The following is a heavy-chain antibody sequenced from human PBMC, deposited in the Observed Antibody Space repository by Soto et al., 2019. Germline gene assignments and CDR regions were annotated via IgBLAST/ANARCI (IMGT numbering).Heavy chain of an antibody. CDR1: GFSFVNYA. Sequence: PGGSLRLSCAASGFSFVNYAMNWVRQAPGKGLEWVSGLSGSGTSTYYADSVKGRFTISRDNSRDTLFLQMNSLTADDTAVYYCAKATTNGGWFNTFDSSGQGALVTVSS. CDR3: AKATTNGGWFNTFDS. D-gene: IGHD6-19*01. V-gene: IGHV3-23*01. J-gene: IGHJ4*02. CDR2: LSGSGTST.